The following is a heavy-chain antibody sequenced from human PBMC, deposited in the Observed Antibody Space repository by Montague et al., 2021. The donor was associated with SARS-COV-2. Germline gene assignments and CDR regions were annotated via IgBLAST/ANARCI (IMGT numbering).Heavy chain of an antibody. CDR2: NYHNRST. Sequence: SETLSLTCVVSGDSISTDNWCWCGRLPPGGGVGRVGENYHNRSTNNKPPLRSRASRVVDKTSKQFSLRLTAVTAADTAIYYCARKGGGRSDLAYWGQGTLVTVSS. D-gene: IGHD1-26*01. CDR1: GDSISTDNW. J-gene: IGHJ4*02. V-gene: IGHV4/OR15-8*01. CDR3: ARKGGGRSDLAY.